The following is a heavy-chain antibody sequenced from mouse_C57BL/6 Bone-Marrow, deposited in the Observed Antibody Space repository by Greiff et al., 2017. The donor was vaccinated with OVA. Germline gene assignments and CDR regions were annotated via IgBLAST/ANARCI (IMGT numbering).Heavy chain of an antibody. V-gene: IGHV7-3*01. Sequence: DVMLVESGGGLVQPGGSLSLSCAASGFTFTDYYMSWVRQPPGKALEWLGFIRNKANGYTTEYSASLKGRFTISRDNYQSILYLQKNALRAEDTATYYCARSITTVAPYAMDYWGQGTSVTVSS. J-gene: IGHJ4*01. CDR1: GFTFTDYY. CDR2: IRNKANGYTT. D-gene: IGHD1-1*01. CDR3: ARSITTVAPYAMDY.